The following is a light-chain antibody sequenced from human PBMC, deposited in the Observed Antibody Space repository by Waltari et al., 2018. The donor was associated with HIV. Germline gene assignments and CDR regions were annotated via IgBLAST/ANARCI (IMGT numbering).Light chain of an antibody. J-gene: IGLJ2*01. CDR2: VVT. CDR3: CSYASSGTLVV. Sequence: QSALTQPASVSGSPGQSISISCTEASSDIGNSNLVSWYQHHTGRAPKLLIFVVTKRPSGVSNRFSCSKSGNTASLTISDLQAEDEADYYCCSYASSGTLVVFGGGTRVTVL. V-gene: IGLV2-23*02. CDR1: SSDIGNSNL.